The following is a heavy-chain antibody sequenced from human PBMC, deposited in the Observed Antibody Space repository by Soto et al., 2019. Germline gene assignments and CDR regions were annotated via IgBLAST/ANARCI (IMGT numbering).Heavy chain of an antibody. CDR1: GFTFSSYA. D-gene: IGHD2-2*01. V-gene: IGHV3-30-3*01. Sequence: GGSLRLSCAASGFTFSSYAMRWVRQAPGKGLEWVAVISYDGSNKYYADSVKGRFTISRDNSKNTLYLQMNSLRAEDTAVYYCARGDCSSTSCYPEYFQHWGQGTLVTVSS. J-gene: IGHJ1*01. CDR2: ISYDGSNK. CDR3: ARGDCSSTSCYPEYFQH.